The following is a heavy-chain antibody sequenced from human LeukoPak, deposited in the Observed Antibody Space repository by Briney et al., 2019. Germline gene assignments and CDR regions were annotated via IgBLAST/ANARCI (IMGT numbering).Heavy chain of an antibody. CDR3: AKDVRYSSGWISSTYYYYGMDV. CDR2: ISGSDGST. V-gene: IGHV3-23*01. D-gene: IGHD6-19*01. J-gene: IGHJ6*02. Sequence: GGSLRLSCAASGFTFSSYAMSWVRQAPGKGLEWVSAISGSDGSTYYADSVKGRFTISRDNSKNTLYLQMNSLRAEDTAAYYCAKDVRYSSGWISSTYYYYGMDVWGQGTTVTVSS. CDR1: GFTFSSYA.